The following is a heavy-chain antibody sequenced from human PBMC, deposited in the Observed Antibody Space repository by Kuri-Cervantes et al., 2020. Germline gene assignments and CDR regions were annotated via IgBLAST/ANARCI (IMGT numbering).Heavy chain of an antibody. J-gene: IGHJ3*02. D-gene: IGHD3-3*01. V-gene: IGHV3-30*02. CDR1: GFTFSNAW. CDR2: IRYDGSNK. Sequence: GESLKISCAASGFTFSNAWMSWVRQAPGKGLEWVAFIRYDGSNKYYADSVKGRFTISRDNSKNTLYLQMNSLRAEDTAVYYCAKGPTIFGVVIRSAFDIWGQGTMVTVSS. CDR3: AKGPTIFGVVIRSAFDI.